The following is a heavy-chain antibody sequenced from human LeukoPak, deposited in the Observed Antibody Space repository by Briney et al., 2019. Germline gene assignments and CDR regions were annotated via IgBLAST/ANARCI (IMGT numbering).Heavy chain of an antibody. CDR2: ISGRVDSE. D-gene: IGHD6-6*01. Sequence: PGESLRLSCLTSGFTFSTHTMNWLRQAPGKGLEWVSSISGRVDSEFYADSVKGRFTISRDDSKNTLYLQMNSLRAEDTAVHYCAKDRSYSSSSWDMDVWGKGTTVTVSS. V-gene: IGHV3-23*01. CDR1: GFTFSTHT. CDR3: AKDRSYSSSSWDMDV. J-gene: IGHJ6*04.